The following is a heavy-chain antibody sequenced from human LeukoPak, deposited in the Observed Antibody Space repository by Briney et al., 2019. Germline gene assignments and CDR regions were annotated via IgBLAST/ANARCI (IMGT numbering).Heavy chain of an antibody. D-gene: IGHD2-15*01. V-gene: IGHV4-4*07. J-gene: IGHJ5*02. Sequence: SETLSLTCTVSGGSISSYYWSWIRQPAGKGLEWIGRIYTSGGTNYNPSLKSRVTMSVDTSKNQFSLKLSSVTAADTAVYYCARDRGCSGGSCYSGNWFDPWGQGTLVTVSS. CDR3: ARDRGCSGGSCYSGNWFDP. CDR1: GGSISSYY. CDR2: IYTSGGT.